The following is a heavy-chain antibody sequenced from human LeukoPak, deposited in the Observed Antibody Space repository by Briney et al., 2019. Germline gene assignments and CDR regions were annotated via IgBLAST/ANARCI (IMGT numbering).Heavy chain of an antibody. CDR2: VFDSGST. D-gene: IGHD6-13*01. CDR3: ARGYSSSWNYLDY. J-gene: IGHJ4*02. V-gene: IGHV4-59*01. Sequence: SSETLSLTCTVSGGSISNYWWSWIRQPPGKGLEWIGYVFDSGSTNYNPSLKSRVTISVDTSKKQFSLKVGSVTAADTAVYYCARGYSSSWNYLDYWGQGTLATVSS. CDR1: GGSISNYW.